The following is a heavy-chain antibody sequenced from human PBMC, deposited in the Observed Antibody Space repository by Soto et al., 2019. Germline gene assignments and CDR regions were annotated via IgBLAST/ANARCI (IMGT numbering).Heavy chain of an antibody. D-gene: IGHD3-22*01. Sequence: ASVKVSCKASGYTFTSYGIHWGRQAPGQRLEWTGWINAGNGNTKYSEKFQGRVTITRDTSASTAYLELSSLRSEDTAVYSCATDPNDSSPYYHSYYYGMDVWRQLTTVTVSS. CDR3: ATDPNDSSPYYHSYYYGMDV. CDR2: INAGNGNT. CDR1: GYTFTSYG. V-gene: IGHV1-3*01. J-gene: IGHJ6*02.